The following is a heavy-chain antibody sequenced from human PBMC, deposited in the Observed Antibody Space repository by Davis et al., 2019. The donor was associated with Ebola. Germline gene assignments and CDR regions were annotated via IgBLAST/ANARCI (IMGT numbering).Heavy chain of an antibody. V-gene: IGHV3-74*03. CDR3: ARSGVHSFGQN. Sequence: PGGSLRLSCAASGFTFSNFWMHWVRQGPGKGLVWVSRISSDGSGPAYADSVKGRFTISRDNAKSTVYLQMNSLRAEDTAVYYCARSGVHSFGQNWGQGTMVTVSS. CDR2: ISSDGSGP. J-gene: IGHJ4*02. CDR1: GFTFSNFW. D-gene: IGHD5-18*01.